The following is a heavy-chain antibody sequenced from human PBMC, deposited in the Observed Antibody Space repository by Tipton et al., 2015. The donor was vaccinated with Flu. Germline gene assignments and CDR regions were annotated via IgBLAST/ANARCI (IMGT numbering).Heavy chain of an antibody. Sequence: TLSLTCAVSGGSISSSNWWSWVRQPPGKGLEWIGEIYHSGSTNYNPSLKSRVTISVDKSKNQFSLKLSSVTAADTAVYYCASWLSSSWYSSYFDYWGQGTQVTVSS. CDR2: IYHSGST. CDR1: GGSISSSNW. V-gene: IGHV4-4*02. J-gene: IGHJ4*02. CDR3: ASWLSSSWYSSYFDY. D-gene: IGHD6-13*01.